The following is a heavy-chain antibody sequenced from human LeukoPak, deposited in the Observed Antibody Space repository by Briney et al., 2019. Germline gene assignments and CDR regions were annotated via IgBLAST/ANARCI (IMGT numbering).Heavy chain of an antibody. CDR1: GGSISSHY. J-gene: IGHJ6*03. D-gene: IGHD1-26*01. CDR2: IYYSGST. CDR3: ARVRGSYPRLYYYYYMDV. V-gene: IGHV4-59*11. Sequence: PSETLSLTCTVSGGSISSHYWSWIRQPPGKGLEWIGYIYYSGSTNYNPSLKSRVTISVDTSKNQFSLKLSSVTAADTAMYYCARVRGSYPRLYYYYYMDVWGKGTTVTVSS.